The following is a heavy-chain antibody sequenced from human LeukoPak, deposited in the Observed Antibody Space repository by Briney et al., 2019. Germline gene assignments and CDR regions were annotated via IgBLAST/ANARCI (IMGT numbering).Heavy chain of an antibody. Sequence: GGSLRLSCAASGFTVSSNYMSWVRQAPGKGLEWVSVIYSGGSTYYADSVKGRFTISRDNSKNTLYLQMNSLRAEDTAVYYCAKDPECSGGSCYSYYYYYMDVWGKGTTVTISS. J-gene: IGHJ6*03. CDR3: AKDPECSGGSCYSYYYYYMDV. CDR2: IYSGGST. CDR1: GFTVSSNY. D-gene: IGHD2-15*01. V-gene: IGHV3-53*01.